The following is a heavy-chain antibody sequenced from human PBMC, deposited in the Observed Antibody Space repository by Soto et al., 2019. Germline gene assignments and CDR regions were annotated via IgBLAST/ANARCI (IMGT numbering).Heavy chain of an antibody. CDR3: ARMAQWSYGPNWFDP. CDR2: IYYSGST. CDR1: GGSISSGDYY. Sequence: SETLSLTCTVSGGSISSGDYYWSWIRQPPGKGLEWIGYIYYSGSTYYNPSLKSRVTISVDTSKNQFSLKLSSVTAADTAVYYCARMAQWSYGPNWFDPWGQGTLVTVSS. V-gene: IGHV4-30-4*01. J-gene: IGHJ5*02. D-gene: IGHD5-18*01.